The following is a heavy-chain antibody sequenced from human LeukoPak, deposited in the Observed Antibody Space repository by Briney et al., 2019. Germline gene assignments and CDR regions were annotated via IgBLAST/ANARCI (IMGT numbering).Heavy chain of an antibody. D-gene: IGHD3-10*01. CDR3: ARAFLGSGRSERLSDY. V-gene: IGHV1-69*04. Sequence: SVKVSCKASGGTFSSYAISWVRQAPGQGLEWMGRIIPTLGIANYAQKFQGRVTITADKSTSTAYMELSSLRSEDTAVYYCARAFLGSGRSERLSDYWGQGTLVTVSS. CDR1: GGTFSSYA. J-gene: IGHJ4*02. CDR2: IIPTLGIA.